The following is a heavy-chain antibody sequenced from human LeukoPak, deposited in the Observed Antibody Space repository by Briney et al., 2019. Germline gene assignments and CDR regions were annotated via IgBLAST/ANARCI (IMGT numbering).Heavy chain of an antibody. CDR2: ISGSGGST. D-gene: IGHD5-18*01. CDR3: AKGTLPRGYRYGYDLYYFDY. J-gene: IGHJ4*02. Sequence: ETLSLTCTVSGGSISSYYWSWVRQAPGKGLEWVSGISGSGGSTYYADSVKGRFTISRDNSKSTLYLQMNSLRAEDTAVYYCAKGTLPRGYRYGYDLYYFDYWGQGTLVTVSS. V-gene: IGHV3-23*01. CDR1: GGSISSYY.